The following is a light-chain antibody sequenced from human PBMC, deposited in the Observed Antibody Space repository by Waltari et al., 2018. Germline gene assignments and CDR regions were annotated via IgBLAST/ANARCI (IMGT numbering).Light chain of an antibody. Sequence: QSALPQPRSVSGSPGQSVTISCTGTSSDVGGSNYVSWYQQHPGKAPKLMIYDVSKRPSGVPDRFSGSKSGNTASLTISGLQAEDEADYYCCSYAGSYTSYVFGTGTKVTVL. CDR2: DVS. V-gene: IGLV2-11*01. J-gene: IGLJ1*01. CDR1: SSDVGGSNY. CDR3: CSYAGSYTSYV.